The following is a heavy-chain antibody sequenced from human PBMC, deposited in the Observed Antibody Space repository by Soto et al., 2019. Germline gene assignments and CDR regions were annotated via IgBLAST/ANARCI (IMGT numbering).Heavy chain of an antibody. CDR2: IKQDGSET. J-gene: IGHJ3*02. V-gene: IGHV3-7*01. CDR3: ARGVTAFDI. CDR1: GFTFSSFW. D-gene: IGHD5-18*01. Sequence: EVQLVESGGGLVQPGGSLRLSCAASGFTFSSFWMNWVRQAPGKGLEWVANIKQDGSETYYVDSVKGRFTISRENAKNSLSLQMNSLRAEDTAVYYCARGVTAFDIWGQGTLVTVSS.